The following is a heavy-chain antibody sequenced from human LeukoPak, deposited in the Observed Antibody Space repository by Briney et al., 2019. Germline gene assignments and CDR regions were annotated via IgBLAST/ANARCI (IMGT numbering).Heavy chain of an antibody. D-gene: IGHD4-17*01. CDR1: GGSISSYY. V-gene: IGHV4-59*01. CDR3: ARGSDFGDY. J-gene: IGHJ4*02. Sequence: SETLSLTCTVSGGSISSYYWSWIRQPPGKGLEWIGYIYNSGSTNYNPSLKSRVTISLDTSKNQLSMKLRSVTAADTAVYYCARGSDFGDYWGQGTLVTVPS. CDR2: IYNSGST.